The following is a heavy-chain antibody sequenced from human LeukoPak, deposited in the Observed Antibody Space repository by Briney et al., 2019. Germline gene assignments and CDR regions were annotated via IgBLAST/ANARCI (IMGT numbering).Heavy chain of an antibody. CDR1: GFTFSTYE. V-gene: IGHV3-48*03. CDR3: ARGGGDYLIFYGMDV. Sequence: GGSLRLSCAASGFTFSTYEMNWVRQAPGKGLEWVSYISTSGSTIYYADSVKGRFTISRDNAKKSLYLQMNSLRAEDTAVYYCARGGGDYLIFYGMDVWGQGTTVTVSS. J-gene: IGHJ6*02. CDR2: ISTSGSTI. D-gene: IGHD4-17*01.